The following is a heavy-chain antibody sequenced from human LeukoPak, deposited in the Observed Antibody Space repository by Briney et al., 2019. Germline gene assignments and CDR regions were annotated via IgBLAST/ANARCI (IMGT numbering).Heavy chain of an antibody. V-gene: IGHV1-69*05. CDR1: GGTFSSYA. Sequence: SVKVSCKASGGTFSSYAVSWVRPAPGQGLEWMGGIIPIFGIANYAQKFQGRVTITTDESTSTAYMELSSLRSEDTAVYYCARGYCSSTSCYTAYYYYYMDVWGKGTTVTVSS. CDR3: ARGYCSSTSCYTAYYYYYMDV. D-gene: IGHD2-2*02. CDR2: IIPIFGIA. J-gene: IGHJ6*03.